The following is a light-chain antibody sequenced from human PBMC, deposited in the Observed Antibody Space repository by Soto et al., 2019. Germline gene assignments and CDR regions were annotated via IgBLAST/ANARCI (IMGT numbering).Light chain of an antibody. CDR3: QSYDSTLSGLYV. V-gene: IGLV1-40*01. Sequence: QSVLTQPPSMSGVPGQRVTISCTGTSANIGAGYDVHWYQQLPGMAPKLLIYGNNKRPSGVPDRFSGSKSGTSASLAITGLQAEDEADYYCQSYDSTLSGLYVLGTGTKVTVL. CDR1: SANIGAGYD. J-gene: IGLJ1*01. CDR2: GNN.